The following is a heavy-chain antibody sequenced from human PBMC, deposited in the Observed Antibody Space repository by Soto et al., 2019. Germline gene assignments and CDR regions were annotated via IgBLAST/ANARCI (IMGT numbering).Heavy chain of an antibody. CDR1: GGSISSYY. D-gene: IGHD1-26*01. CDR3: ARRYGGNFDH. CDR2: IYYSGST. Sequence: SETLSLTCTVSGGSISSYYWSWIRQPPGKGLEWIGYIYYSGSTNYNPSLKSRVTISVDRSKNQFSLKLSSVTAADTAVYYCARRYGGNFDHWGPGTLVTVSS. V-gene: IGHV4-59*01. J-gene: IGHJ4*02.